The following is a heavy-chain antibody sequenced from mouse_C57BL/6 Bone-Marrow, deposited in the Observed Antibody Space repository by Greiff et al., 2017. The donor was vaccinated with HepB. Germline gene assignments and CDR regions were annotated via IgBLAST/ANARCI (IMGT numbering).Heavy chain of an antibody. J-gene: IGHJ3*01. CDR2: VNPASGNT. CDR1: GFTIKNTY. CDR3: TREPYYGSSWFAY. Sequence: EVQLQQSVAELVRPGASVKLSCTASGFTIKNTYMHWVKQRPEQGLEWIERVNPASGNTKYSAKFQGKATITADTSSNTAYLQLSSLTSEDTAIYYGTREPYYGSSWFAYWGKVTLVTVSA. V-gene: IGHV14-3*01. D-gene: IGHD1-1*01.